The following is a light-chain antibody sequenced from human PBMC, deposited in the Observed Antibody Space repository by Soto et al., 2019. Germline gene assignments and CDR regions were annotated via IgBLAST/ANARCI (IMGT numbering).Light chain of an antibody. J-gene: IGLJ2*01. CDR3: GTWDSSLSAVI. CDR2: DTN. Sequence: QSVLTQPPSVSAAPGQRVSISCSGSSSNIGDNHVAWYQHLPGRAPKLLIYDTNQRPSGIPDRFSGSKSGTSATLGITGLQTGDEADYYCGTWDSSLSAVIFGGGTKLTVL. CDR1: SSNIGDNH. V-gene: IGLV1-51*01.